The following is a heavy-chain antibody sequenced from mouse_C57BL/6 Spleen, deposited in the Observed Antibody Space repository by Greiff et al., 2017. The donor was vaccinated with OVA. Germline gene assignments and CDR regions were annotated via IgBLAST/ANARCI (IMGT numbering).Heavy chain of an antibody. D-gene: IGHD3-2*02. J-gene: IGHJ3*01. V-gene: IGHV1-74*01. CDR3: ARGGAQASFAY. Sequence: VQLQQPGAELVKPGASVKVSCKASGYTFTSYWMHWVKQRPGQGLEWIGRIHPSDSDTNYNQKFKGKATLTVDKSSSTAYMQLSSPTSEDAAVYYCARGGAQASFAYWGQGTLVTVSA. CDR2: IHPSDSDT. CDR1: GYTFTSYW.